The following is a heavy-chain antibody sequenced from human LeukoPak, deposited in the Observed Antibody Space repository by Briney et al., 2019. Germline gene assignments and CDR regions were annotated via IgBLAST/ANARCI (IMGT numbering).Heavy chain of an antibody. CDR2: ISSNGGST. CDR1: GFTFRNSA. V-gene: IGHV3-64*01. Sequence: GGSLRLSCVASGFTFRNSAMHWVRKAPGKGLEYVSGISSNGGSTYYANAVKGRFTISRDNSKNTVYLQMGSLRAEDMAVYYCARWYNSLDVWGQGTTVTVSS. CDR3: ARWYNSLDV. D-gene: IGHD1-1*01. J-gene: IGHJ6*02.